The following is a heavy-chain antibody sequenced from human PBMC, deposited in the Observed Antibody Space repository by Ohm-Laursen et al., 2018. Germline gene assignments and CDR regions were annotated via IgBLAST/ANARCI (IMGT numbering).Heavy chain of an antibody. CDR3: ARPYCGGNCSDPIDS. D-gene: IGHD2-21*02. Sequence: SLRLSCTASGFTFSNYAMSWVRQAPGKGLEWVSSINFSGRYIYYADSVKGRFTISRDNAKKSLFLQMNSLRVEDTAVYYCARPYCGGNCSDPIDSWGQGTLVTVSS. CDR2: INFSGRYI. CDR1: GFTFSNYA. V-gene: IGHV3-21*01. J-gene: IGHJ4*02.